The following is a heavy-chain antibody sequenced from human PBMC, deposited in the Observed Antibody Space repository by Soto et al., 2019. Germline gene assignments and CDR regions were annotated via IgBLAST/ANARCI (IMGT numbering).Heavy chain of an antibody. Sequence: SVKVSCKASGVTFNRQDMRWVRQAPGQGLEWMGGIIPMFGTPHYAEKFQDRVTITADESTGTAYLELSSLTSEDTAVYCCATSEGRDGYSFDYWGQGTLVTVS. CDR1: GVTFNRQD. CDR2: IIPMFGTP. V-gene: IGHV1-69*13. CDR3: ATSEGRDGYSFDY. D-gene: IGHD5-12*01. J-gene: IGHJ4*02.